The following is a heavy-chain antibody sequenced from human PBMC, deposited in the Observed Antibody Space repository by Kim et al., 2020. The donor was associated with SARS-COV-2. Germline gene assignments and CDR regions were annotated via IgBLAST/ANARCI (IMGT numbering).Heavy chain of an antibody. Sequence: YADSVKGRFTISRDNAKNSLYLQMNSLRAEDTALYYCAKVMGYSSGWADYWGQGTLVTVSS. V-gene: IGHV3-9*01. J-gene: IGHJ4*02. D-gene: IGHD6-19*01. CDR3: AKVMGYSSGWADY.